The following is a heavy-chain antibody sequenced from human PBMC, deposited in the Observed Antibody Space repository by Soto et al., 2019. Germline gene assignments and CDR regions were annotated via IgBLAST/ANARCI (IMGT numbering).Heavy chain of an antibody. Sequence: GASVKVSCQASGYTFTSYYMHWVRQAPGQGLEWLGIINPSGGSTSYAQKFQGRVTMTRDTSTSTVYMELSSLRSEGTAVYYCARVVDYDYVWGSYRPGEAFDIWGQGTMVTVSS. CDR3: ARVVDYDYVWGSYRPGEAFDI. J-gene: IGHJ3*02. CDR2: INPSGGST. CDR1: GYTFTSYY. D-gene: IGHD3-16*02. V-gene: IGHV1-46*01.